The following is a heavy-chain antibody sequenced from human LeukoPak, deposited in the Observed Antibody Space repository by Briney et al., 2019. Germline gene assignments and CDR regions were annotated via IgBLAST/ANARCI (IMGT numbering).Heavy chain of an antibody. CDR1: GGSISSYY. V-gene: IGHV4-59*12. D-gene: IGHD3-10*01. CDR2: IYHSGST. J-gene: IGHJ4*02. Sequence: SETLSLTCTVSGGSISSYYWGWIRQPPGKGLEWIGEIYHSGSTNYNPSLKSRVTISVDKSKNQFSLKLSSVTAADTAVYYCARDRPYGSGSYYPFDDYWGQGTLVTVSS. CDR3: ARDRPYGSGSYYPFDDY.